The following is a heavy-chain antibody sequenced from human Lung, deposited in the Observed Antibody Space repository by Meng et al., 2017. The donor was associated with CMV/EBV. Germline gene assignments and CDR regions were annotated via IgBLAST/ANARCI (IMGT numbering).Heavy chain of an antibody. CDR1: GYTFTGYD. D-gene: IGHD7-27*01. Sequence: SVKVSCKASGYTFTGYDINWVRQATGQGLEWMGWMNPNTGDTGYAQEFQGRVTMTSNSSISTAYMELSSLISEDTAIYYCVRGNWGDYWGQGTQVTVSS. CDR2: MNPNTGDT. V-gene: IGHV1-8*01. J-gene: IGHJ4*02. CDR3: VRGNWGDY.